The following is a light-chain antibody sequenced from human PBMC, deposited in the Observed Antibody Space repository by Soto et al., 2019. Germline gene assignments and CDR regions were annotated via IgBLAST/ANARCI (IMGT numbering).Light chain of an antibody. Sequence: EIVMTQSPATLSVSPGERATLSCRASQSVGSNLAWYQHRPGQAPRLLILGASTRDNGVPARFSGSGSGTEFTLTISGLQSEESAVYYCQQYKDCYTFGQGTKLQIK. V-gene: IGKV3-15*01. CDR2: GAS. CDR3: QQYKDCYT. CDR1: QSVGSN. J-gene: IGKJ2*01.